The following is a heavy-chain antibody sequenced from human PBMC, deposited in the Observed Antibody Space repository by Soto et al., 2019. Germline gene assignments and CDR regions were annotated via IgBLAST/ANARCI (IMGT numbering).Heavy chain of an antibody. CDR1: GFTFSSYE. V-gene: IGHV3-48*03. Sequence: PGGSLRLSCAASGFTFSSYEMNWIRQAPGKGLEWVSYISSSGSTIYYADSVKGRFTISRDNAKNSLYLQMNSLRAEDTAVYYCARWGAIVVVVAASREYYYGMDVWGQGTTVTVSS. D-gene: IGHD2-15*01. J-gene: IGHJ6*02. CDR2: ISSSGSTI. CDR3: ARWGAIVVVVAASREYYYGMDV.